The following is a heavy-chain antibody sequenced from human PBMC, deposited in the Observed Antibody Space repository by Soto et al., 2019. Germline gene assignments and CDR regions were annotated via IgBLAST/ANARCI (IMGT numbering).Heavy chain of an antibody. J-gene: IGHJ4*02. CDR2: IYYSGST. CDR1: GGSISSGGYY. V-gene: IGHV4-31*03. D-gene: IGHD3-22*01. Sequence: SETLSLTCTVSGGSISSGGYYWSWIRQHPGKGLEWIGYIYYSGSTYYNPSLKSRVTISVDTSKNRFSLKLSSVTAADTAVYYCARWYYDSSGSFDYWGQGTLVTAPQ. CDR3: ARWYYDSSGSFDY.